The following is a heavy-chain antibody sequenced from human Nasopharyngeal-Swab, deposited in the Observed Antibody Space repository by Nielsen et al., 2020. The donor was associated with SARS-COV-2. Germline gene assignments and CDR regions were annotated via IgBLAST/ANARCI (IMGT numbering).Heavy chain of an antibody. J-gene: IGHJ4*02. CDR2: ISAYNGNT. CDR3: ARERHDYVWGSYRYTKSY. Sequence: ASVKVSCKASGYTFTSYGISWVRQAPGQGLEWMGWISAYNGNTNYAQKFQGRVTMTTDTSTSTAYMELRSLRSDDTAVYYCARERHDYVWGSYRYTKSYWGQGTLVTVSS. CDR1: GYTFTSYG. D-gene: IGHD3-16*02. V-gene: IGHV1-18*01.